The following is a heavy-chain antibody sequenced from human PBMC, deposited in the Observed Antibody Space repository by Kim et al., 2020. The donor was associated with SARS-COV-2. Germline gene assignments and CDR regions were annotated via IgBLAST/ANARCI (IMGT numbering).Heavy chain of an antibody. CDR2: INHSGST. V-gene: IGHV4-34*01. D-gene: IGHD6-13*01. CDR1: GGSFSGYY. CDR3: ARGKYSSSCFDY. Sequence: SETLSLTCAVYGGSFSGYYWSWIRQPPGKGLEWIGEINHSGSTNYNPSLKSRVTISVDTSKNQFSLKLSSVTAADTAVYYCARGKYSSSCFDYWGQGTLVTVSS. J-gene: IGHJ4*02.